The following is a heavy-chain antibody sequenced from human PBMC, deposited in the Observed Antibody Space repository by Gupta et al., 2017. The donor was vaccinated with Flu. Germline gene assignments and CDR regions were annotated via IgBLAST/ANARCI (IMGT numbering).Heavy chain of an antibody. D-gene: IGHD6-13*01. CDR3: AIVYSSNWDFDY. CDR1: TLSSYG. V-gene: IGHV1-18*01. CDR2: ITAYNGDT. Sequence: TLSSYGMTWVRQAPGQGLEWMGWITAYNGDTKYAQKFQGRTTMTTDTSTSTAYMELRSRRSDDTAVYYCAIVYSSNWDFDYWGLGTLVTVSS. J-gene: IGHJ4*02.